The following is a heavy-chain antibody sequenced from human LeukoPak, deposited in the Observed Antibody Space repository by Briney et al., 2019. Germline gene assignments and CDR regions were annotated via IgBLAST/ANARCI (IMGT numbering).Heavy chain of an antibody. V-gene: IGHV3-74*01. D-gene: IGHD3-3*01. CDR3: ARDNSLGIFGVVYGFGFGP. J-gene: IGHJ5*02. Sequence: GGSLRLSCAASGFTFSSYWMHWVRQAPGKGLVWVSRIISDGSSTSYADSVKGRFTISRDNAKNTLYLQMNSLRAEDTAVYYCARDNSLGIFGVVYGFGFGPWGQGTLVTVSS. CDR1: GFTFSSYW. CDR2: IISDGSST.